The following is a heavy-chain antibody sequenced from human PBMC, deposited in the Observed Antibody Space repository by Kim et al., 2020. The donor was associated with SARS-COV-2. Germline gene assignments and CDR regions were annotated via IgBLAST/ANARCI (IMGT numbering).Heavy chain of an antibody. Sequence: SETLSLTCTVSGGSISSYYWSWIRQPAGKGLEWIGRIYTSGSTNYNPSLKSRVTMSVDTSKNQFSLKPSSVTAADTAVYYCARGIAVAGPDDYYYYYGMDVWGQGTTVTVSS. V-gene: IGHV4-4*07. CDR1: GGSISSYY. D-gene: IGHD6-19*01. J-gene: IGHJ6*02. CDR2: IYTSGST. CDR3: ARGIAVAGPDDYYYYYGMDV.